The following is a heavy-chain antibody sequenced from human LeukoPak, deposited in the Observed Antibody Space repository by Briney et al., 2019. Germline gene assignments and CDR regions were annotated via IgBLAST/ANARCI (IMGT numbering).Heavy chain of an antibody. CDR3: ARSHPRYSGYDYDPYYFDY. CDR1: GFTFSSYD. Sequence: GGSLRLSCAASGFTFSSYDMHWVRQATGKGLEWVSAIGTAGYTYYPGSGKGLFTISRRNSKNSLYLQMNSLRAGDTAVYYCARSHPRYSGYDYDPYYFDYWGQGTLVTVSS. V-gene: IGHV3-13*04. J-gene: IGHJ4*02. D-gene: IGHD5-12*01. CDR2: IGTAGYT.